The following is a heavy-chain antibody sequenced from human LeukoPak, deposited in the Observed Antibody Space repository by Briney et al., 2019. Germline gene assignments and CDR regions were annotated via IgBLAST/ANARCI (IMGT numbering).Heavy chain of an antibody. V-gene: IGHV5-51*01. J-gene: IGHJ3*02. D-gene: IGHD2-15*01. CDR2: IYPGDSDT. Sequence: GESLKISCKGSGYTFTTYWIGWVRQMPGKGLEWMGIIYPGDSDTRYNPSFQGQVTISADKSISTAYLQWSSLKASDTAMYYCARPVVAATDDAFDIWGQGTMVTVSS. CDR3: ARPVVAATDDAFDI. CDR1: GYTFTTYW.